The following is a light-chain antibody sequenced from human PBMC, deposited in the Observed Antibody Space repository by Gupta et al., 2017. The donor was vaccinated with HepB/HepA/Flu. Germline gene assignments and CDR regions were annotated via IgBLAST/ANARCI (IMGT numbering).Light chain of an antibody. CDR3: QHYNNWPLT. CDR2: GAS. Sequence: DIVMTQSPATLSVSPGERATLSCRASQSVSSNFAWYQQKPGQAPRLLIYGASTRATGIPARFSGSGSGTEFTLTISSLQSEDFAVYYCQHYNNWPLTFGGGTKVEIK. CDR1: QSVSSN. V-gene: IGKV3-15*01. J-gene: IGKJ4*01.